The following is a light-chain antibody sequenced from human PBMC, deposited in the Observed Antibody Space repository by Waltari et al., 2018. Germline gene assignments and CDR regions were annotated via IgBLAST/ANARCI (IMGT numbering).Light chain of an antibody. Sequence: DIQMTQTPSSLSASVGDRVTISCQASQDINNYLNWYQQKPGKAPKLLIYDASNLEIGVPSRFSGGGSGTDFTFIITSLQPEDIATYYCQQYENLPLTFGQGTRLEIK. V-gene: IGKV1-33*01. CDR3: QQYENLPLT. CDR1: QDINNY. CDR2: DAS. J-gene: IGKJ5*01.